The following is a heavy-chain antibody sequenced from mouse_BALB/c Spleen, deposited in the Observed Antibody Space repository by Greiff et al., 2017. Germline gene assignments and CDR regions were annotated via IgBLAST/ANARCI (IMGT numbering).Heavy chain of an antibody. J-gene: IGHJ1*01. Sequence: VQLQQSGPGLVAPSQSLSITCTVSGFSLTSYGVHWVRQPPGKGLEWLGVIWAGGSTNYNSALMSRLSISKDNSKSQVFLKMNSLQTDDTAMYYCARDPSYDGYWYFDVWGAGTTVTVSS. D-gene: IGHD2-3*01. CDR3: ARDPSYDGYWYFDV. CDR1: GFSLTSYG. V-gene: IGHV2-9*02. CDR2: IWAGGST.